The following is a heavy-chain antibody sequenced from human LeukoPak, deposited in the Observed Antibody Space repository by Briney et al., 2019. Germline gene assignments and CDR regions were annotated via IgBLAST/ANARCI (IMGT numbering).Heavy chain of an antibody. D-gene: IGHD3-10*01. Sequence: GGSLRLSCAASGVTFCSYEMNWGGEAPGQGPEWFSYISSSSNTIYYADSVKCRFTISRDNAKNSQYLQMNSLRAEDTAVYYCAREGPMLRGVIGGKIDYWGQGTLVTVSS. CDR1: GVTFCSYE. V-gene: IGHV3-48*03. CDR3: AREGPMLRGVIGGKIDY. J-gene: IGHJ4*02. CDR2: ISSSSNTI.